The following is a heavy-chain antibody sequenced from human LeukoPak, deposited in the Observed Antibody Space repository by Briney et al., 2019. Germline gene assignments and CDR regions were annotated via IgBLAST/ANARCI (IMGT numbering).Heavy chain of an antibody. CDR3: AKVGDYYDFWSGPDY. J-gene: IGHJ4*02. Sequence: AGGSLRLSCAASGFTSTNYAMSWVRQAPGKGLEWVSAISGGGGSTYYADSVKGRLTISRDNSKNTLFLQMNSLTAEDTAIYYCAKVGDYYDFWSGPDYWGQGTLVTVSS. CDR2: ISGGGGST. D-gene: IGHD3-3*01. V-gene: IGHV3-23*01. CDR1: GFTSTNYA.